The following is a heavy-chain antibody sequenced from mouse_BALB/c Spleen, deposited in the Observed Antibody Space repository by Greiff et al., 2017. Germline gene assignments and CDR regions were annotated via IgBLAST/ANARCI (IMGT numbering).Heavy chain of an antibody. CDR1: GYTFTDYY. D-gene: IGHD6-1*01. J-gene: IGHJ3*01. CDR2: IYPGSGNT. CDR3: ARRQNGSWFAD. V-gene: IGHV1-77*01. Sequence: VQLQQSGAELARPGASVKLSCKASGYTFTDYYINWVKQRTGQGLEWIGEIYPGSGNTYYNEKFKGKATLTADKSSSTAYMQLSSLTSEDSAVYFCARRQNGSWFADWGQGTLVTVSA.